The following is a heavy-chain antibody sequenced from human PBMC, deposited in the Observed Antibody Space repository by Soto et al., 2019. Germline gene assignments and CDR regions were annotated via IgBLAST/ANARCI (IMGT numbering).Heavy chain of an antibody. CDR2: FDPEDGET. Sequence: GASVKVSSTVSGYTHTELSMHCVRQAPGKGLEWMGGFDPEDGETIYAQKFQGRVTMTEDTSTDTAYMELSSLRSEDTAVYYCATGFAHGYYYYYYGMDVWGQGTTVTVS. D-gene: IGHD2-21*01. J-gene: IGHJ6*02. CDR3: ATGFAHGYYYYYYGMDV. CDR1: GYTHTELS. V-gene: IGHV1-24*01.